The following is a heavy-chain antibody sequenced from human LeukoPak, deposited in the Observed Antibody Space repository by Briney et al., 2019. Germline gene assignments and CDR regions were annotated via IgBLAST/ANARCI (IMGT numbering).Heavy chain of an antibody. D-gene: IGHD5-24*01. V-gene: IGHV5-51*01. Sequence: RGESLKISRKGSGYSFTSYWIAWVRQVPGKGLEWRGIVYPGGAETIYSPSFQGRVTISADKSTSTAFLSWSSLQASDTAIYYCARRGDGYDYWGQGTLVTVSS. CDR3: ARRGDGYDY. J-gene: IGHJ4*02. CDR2: VYPGGAET. CDR1: GYSFTSYW.